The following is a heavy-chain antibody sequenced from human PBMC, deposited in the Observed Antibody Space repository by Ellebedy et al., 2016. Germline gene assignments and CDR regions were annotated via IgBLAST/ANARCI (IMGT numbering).Heavy chain of an antibody. V-gene: IGHV3-21*01. CDR3: ARDGSEWSRDV. CDR2: IVFSGTAA. J-gene: IGHJ4*02. CDR1: GFTFNVAG. Sequence: GESLKISCAASGFTFNVAGMTWVRQAPGKGLEWVATIVFSGTAAYYSDSVKGRFIISRDNVKNLVFLQMNSLRVEDTGVYYCARDGSEWSRDVWGQGTLVTVSS. D-gene: IGHD3-3*01.